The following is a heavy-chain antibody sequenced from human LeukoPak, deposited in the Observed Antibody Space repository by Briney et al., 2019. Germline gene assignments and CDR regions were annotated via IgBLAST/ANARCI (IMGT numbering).Heavy chain of an antibody. CDR1: GYTFTSYY. D-gene: IGHD6-13*01. J-gene: IGHJ4*02. CDR3: ARVLIAAAEGEGFDY. CDR2: MNPNSGNT. V-gene: IGHV1-8*02. Sequence: ASVKVSCKASGYTFTSYYMHWVRQATGQGLEWMGWMNPNSGNTGYAQKFQGRVTMTRNTSISTAYMELSSLRSEDTAVYYCARVLIAAAEGEGFDYWGQGTLVTVSS.